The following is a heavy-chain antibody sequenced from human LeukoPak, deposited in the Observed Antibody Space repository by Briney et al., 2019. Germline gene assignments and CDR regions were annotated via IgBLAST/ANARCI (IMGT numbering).Heavy chain of an antibody. J-gene: IGHJ4*02. Sequence: GGSLRLSCAASGFTFSSYGMHWVRQAPGKGLEWVAVISYDGSNKYYADSVKGRFTISRDNSKNTLYLQMNSLRAEDTAVYYCAKEESIFGAAYFDYWGQGTLVTVSS. CDR2: ISYDGSNK. CDR3: AKEESIFGAAYFDY. CDR1: GFTFSSYG. D-gene: IGHD3-3*01. V-gene: IGHV3-30*18.